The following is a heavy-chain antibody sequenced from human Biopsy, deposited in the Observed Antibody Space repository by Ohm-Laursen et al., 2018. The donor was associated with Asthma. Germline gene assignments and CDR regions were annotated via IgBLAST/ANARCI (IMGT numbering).Heavy chain of an antibody. D-gene: IGHD3-10*01. CDR2: IIPIFGTA. V-gene: IGHV1-69*13. J-gene: IGHJ6*02. CDR1: GGTFSSYA. Sequence: SVKASCKASGGTFSSYAISWVRQAPGQGLEWMGGIIPIFGTANYAQKFQGRVTITADESTSTAYMELSSLRSEDTAVYYCAESDYYGSGYYYGMDVWGQGTTVTVSS. CDR3: AESDYYGSGYYYGMDV.